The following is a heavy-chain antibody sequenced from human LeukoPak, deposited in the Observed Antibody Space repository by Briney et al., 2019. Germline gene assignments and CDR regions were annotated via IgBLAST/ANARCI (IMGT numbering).Heavy chain of an antibody. J-gene: IGHJ4*02. D-gene: IGHD3-16*01. CDR1: GFTFDDYA. V-gene: IGHV3-9*01. Sequence: GGSLRLSCAASGFTFDDYAMHWVRQAPGKGLEWVSGISWNSGSIGYADSVKGRFTISRDNAKNSLYLQMNSLRAEDTALYYCAKDLLEDYVWGSYSYWGQGTLVTVSS. CDR3: AKDLLEDYVWGSYSY. CDR2: ISWNSGSI.